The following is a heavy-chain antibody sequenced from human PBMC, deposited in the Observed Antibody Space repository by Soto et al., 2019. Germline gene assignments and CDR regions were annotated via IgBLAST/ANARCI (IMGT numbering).Heavy chain of an antibody. J-gene: IGHJ4*02. CDR1: GGTFSSYS. V-gene: IGHV1-69*01. Sequence: QVQLVQSGAEVKKPGSSVKVSCKASGGTFSSYSINWVRQAPGQWLEWMGEIIPIFGTANYAQKFQGRVTITADESTSTDYMELSSLRSEDTAVYYCARDGGRHSGGIDYWGQGTLVTVSS. D-gene: IGHD1-26*01. CDR3: ARDGGRHSGGIDY. CDR2: IIPIFGTA.